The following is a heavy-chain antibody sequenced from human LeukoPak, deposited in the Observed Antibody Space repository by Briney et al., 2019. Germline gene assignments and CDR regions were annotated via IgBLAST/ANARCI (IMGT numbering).Heavy chain of an antibody. J-gene: IGHJ4*02. D-gene: IGHD3-22*01. CDR3: AIAPNYYDSSGYKIDY. CDR1: GYTFTSYG. Sequence: ASVKVSCKASGYTFTSYGISWVRQAPGQGLEWMGWISAYNGNTNCAQKLQGRVTMTTDTSTSTAYMELRSLRSDDTAVYYCAIAPNYYDSSGYKIDYWGQGTLVTVSS. V-gene: IGHV1-18*01. CDR2: ISAYNGNT.